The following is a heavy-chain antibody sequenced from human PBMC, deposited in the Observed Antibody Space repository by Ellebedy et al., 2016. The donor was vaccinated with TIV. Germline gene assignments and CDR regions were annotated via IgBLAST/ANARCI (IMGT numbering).Heavy chain of an antibody. V-gene: IGHV3-15*07. CDR1: GFTFSNSW. D-gene: IGHD3-3*01. Sequence: GGSLRLSXVGSGFTFSNSWMDWVRQAPGKGLEWVGRIRRIVDGGTIDYAAPVKDRFTISRDDSKNTLYLQKNSLKTEDTALYYCTTDFSNWGQGTLVTVSS. J-gene: IGHJ4*02. CDR2: IRRIVDGGTI. CDR3: TTDFSN.